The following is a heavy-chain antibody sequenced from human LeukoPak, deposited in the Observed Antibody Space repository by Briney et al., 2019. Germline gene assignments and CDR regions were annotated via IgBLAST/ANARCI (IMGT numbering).Heavy chain of an antibody. J-gene: IGHJ4*02. Sequence: GASVKVSCKASGYTFTGYYMHWVRQAPGQGLEWMGWINPNSGGTNYAQKFQGRVTMTKGTSISTAYMELSRLRSDDTAVYYCARGRRRDGYNVDYWGQGTLVTVSS. CDR1: GYTFTGYY. CDR2: INPNSGGT. D-gene: IGHD5-24*01. V-gene: IGHV1-2*02. CDR3: ARGRRRDGYNVDY.